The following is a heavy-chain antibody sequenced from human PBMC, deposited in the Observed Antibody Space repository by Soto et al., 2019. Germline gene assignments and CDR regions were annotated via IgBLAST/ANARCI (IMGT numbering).Heavy chain of an antibody. Sequence: GGSLRLSCAASGFTFSDYYMSWIRQAPGKGLEWVSYISSSGSTIYYADSVKGRFTISRDNAKNSLYLQMNSLRAEDTAVYYCARDHTIFGVVIAGMDVWGQGTTVTVSS. CDR2: ISSSGSTI. D-gene: IGHD3-3*01. V-gene: IGHV3-11*01. J-gene: IGHJ6*02. CDR3: ARDHTIFGVVIAGMDV. CDR1: GFTFSDYY.